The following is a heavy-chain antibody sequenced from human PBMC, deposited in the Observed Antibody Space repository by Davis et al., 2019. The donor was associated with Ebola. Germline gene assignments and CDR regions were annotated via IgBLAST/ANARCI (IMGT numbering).Heavy chain of an antibody. CDR2: ISDEGSNK. CDR3: AKDRCSSRRCQDFYYGMDV. Sequence: GESLKISCAASGYTFNSYGMHWVRQAPGKGLEWLAVISDEGSNKYYSDSVEGRFTISRDNSKETLYLQVNSLRAEETAVYYCAKDRCSSRRCQDFYYGMDVWGQGTTVTVSS. V-gene: IGHV3-30*18. CDR1: GYTFNSYG. J-gene: IGHJ6*02. D-gene: IGHD2-2*01.